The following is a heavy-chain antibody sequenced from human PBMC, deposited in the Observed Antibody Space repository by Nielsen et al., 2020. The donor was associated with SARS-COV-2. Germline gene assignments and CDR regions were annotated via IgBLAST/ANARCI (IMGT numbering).Heavy chain of an antibody. CDR1: GFTFSSYG. J-gene: IGHJ5*02. V-gene: IGHV3-33*05. CDR2: ISYNGTNK. CDR3: TGGVKMVRDP. Sequence: GGSLRLSCAASGFTFSSYGMHWVRQAPGKGLDWVAVISYNGTNKYYADSVKGRFIISRDNSKNTLYLQMNTLRDEDTAVYYCTGGVKMVRDPWGQGTLVTVSS. D-gene: IGHD3-10*01.